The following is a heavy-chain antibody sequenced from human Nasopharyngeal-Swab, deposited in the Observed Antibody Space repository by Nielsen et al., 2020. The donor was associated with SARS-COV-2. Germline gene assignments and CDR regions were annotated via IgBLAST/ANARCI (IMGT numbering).Heavy chain of an antibody. V-gene: IGHV3-48*02. J-gene: IGHJ4*02. CDR1: GFAFSDYS. CDR3: VREFEATGAAYLDY. CDR2: ITSSSSTR. D-gene: IGHD1-26*01. Sequence: GGSLRLSCPPSGFAFSDYSMDWVRQPPGKGLEWVSYITSSSSTRYYADSVKGRFPASRDNAKNSLYLQMSSLRDEDTAVYYCVREFEATGAAYLDYWGLGTLVTVSS.